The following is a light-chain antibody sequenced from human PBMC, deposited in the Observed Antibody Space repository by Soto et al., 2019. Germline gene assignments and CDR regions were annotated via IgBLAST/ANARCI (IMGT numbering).Light chain of an antibody. Sequence: DIQMTQAPSSLSASVGDRVTITCRASQSITNYLNWYQQKPGKAPKLLIYAASSLQSGVPSRFSGSGSGTDFTLTISSLQPEDFATYYCHSYNSIPRTFGQGTTVEIK. CDR2: AAS. CDR1: QSITNY. CDR3: HSYNSIPRT. J-gene: IGKJ1*01. V-gene: IGKV1-39*02.